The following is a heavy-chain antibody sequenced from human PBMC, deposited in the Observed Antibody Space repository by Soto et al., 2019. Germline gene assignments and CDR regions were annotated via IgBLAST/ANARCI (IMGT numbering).Heavy chain of an antibody. D-gene: IGHD3-9*01. CDR1: GDSVSCKTAG. Sequence: SETHSLTCAISGDSVSCKTAGWNWIRQSPSRGLEWLRRTHCRSRWYTDYAMSLKRRRTIYPDTSSNQCSLLMSSVPPEATAVYYCARVCFDHFVHWCDPWGKRTLVTVSS. V-gene: IGHV6-1*01. CDR2: THCRSRWYT. J-gene: IGHJ5*02. CDR3: ARVCFDHFVHWCDP.